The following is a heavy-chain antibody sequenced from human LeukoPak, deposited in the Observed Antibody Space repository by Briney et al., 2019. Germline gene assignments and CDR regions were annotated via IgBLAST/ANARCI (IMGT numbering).Heavy chain of an antibody. CDR1: GFTFSSYG. D-gene: IGHD2-2*03. Sequence: WGSLRLSCAASGFTFSSYGMHWVRQVPGKGLEWVAFIRYDGSNKYYADSVKGRFTISRDNSKNTLYLQMNSLRAEDTAVYYCATHGSAHYYMDVWGKGTTVTISS. V-gene: IGHV3-30*02. CDR2: IRYDGSNK. CDR3: ATHGSAHYYMDV. J-gene: IGHJ6*03.